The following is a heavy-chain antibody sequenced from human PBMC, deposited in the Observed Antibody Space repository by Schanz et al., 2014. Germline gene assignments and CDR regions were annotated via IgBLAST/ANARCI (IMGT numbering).Heavy chain of an antibody. CDR3: AKVRYSSGWRGDYFDE. Sequence: DVHLLESGGGLVQPGGSLRLSCAASEFTFSTDAMSWVRKPPGKGLEWLSVISASGGDTYYADSVKGRFTISRDNSKNTLYLQMNSLRAEDTAVYYCAKVRYSSGWRGDYFDEWGQGTLVTVAS. CDR2: ISASGGDT. J-gene: IGHJ4*02. D-gene: IGHD6-25*01. CDR1: EFTFSTDA. V-gene: IGHV3-23*01.